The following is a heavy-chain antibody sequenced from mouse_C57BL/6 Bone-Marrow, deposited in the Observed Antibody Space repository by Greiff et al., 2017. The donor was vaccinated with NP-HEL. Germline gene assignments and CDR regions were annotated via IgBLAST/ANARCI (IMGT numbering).Heavy chain of an antibody. CDR2: IDPNSGGT. Sequence: QVQLQQPGAELVKPGASVKLSCKASGYTFTSYWMHWVKQRPGRGLEWIGRIDPNSGGTKYNEKFKSKATLTVDKPSSTAYMQLSSLTSEDSAVYYCAENYYGSSPYWYFDVWGTGTTVTVSS. V-gene: IGHV1-72*01. CDR1: GYTFTSYW. D-gene: IGHD1-1*01. J-gene: IGHJ1*03. CDR3: AENYYGSSPYWYFDV.